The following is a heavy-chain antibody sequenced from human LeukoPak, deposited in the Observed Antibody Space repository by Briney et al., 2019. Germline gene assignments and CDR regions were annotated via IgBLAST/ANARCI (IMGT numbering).Heavy chain of an antibody. CDR2: INSDGSST. CDR3: VRDPNYSENFDY. D-gene: IGHD2-21*01. J-gene: IGHJ4*02. CDR1: GFTFSSDA. V-gene: IGHV3-74*01. Sequence: GGSLRLSCAASGFTFSSDAIHWVRQAPGKGLVWVSRINSDGSSTTYADSVKGRFTISRDNAKNTLYLQMNSLRAEDTAVYYCVRDPNYSENFDYWGQGALVTV.